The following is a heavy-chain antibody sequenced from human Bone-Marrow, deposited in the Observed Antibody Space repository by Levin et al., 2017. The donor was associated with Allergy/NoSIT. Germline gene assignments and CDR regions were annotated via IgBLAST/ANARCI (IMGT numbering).Heavy chain of an antibody. CDR2: VYNSGST. J-gene: IGHJ6*02. D-gene: IGHD2-21*02. V-gene: IGHV4-61*08. CDR1: GTFVSIDDYY. Sequence: MSSETLSLTCSVSGTFVSIDDYYWTWIRQSPGKGLEWIGYVYNSGSTKYNPSLESRVTISADTSRNEFSLKLTSVTAADTAVYYCARDLGVTFYYYGIDVWGQGTTVIVSS. CDR3: ARDLGVTFYYYGIDV.